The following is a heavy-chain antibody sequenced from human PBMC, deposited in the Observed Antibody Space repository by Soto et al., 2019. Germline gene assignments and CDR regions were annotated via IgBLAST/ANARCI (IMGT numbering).Heavy chain of an antibody. CDR1: GVPFGGYC. CDR2: INHSGNT. D-gene: IGHD1-26*01. Sequence: SEPLSLTCAVYGVPFGGYCWRWIRQSPGKGLEWIGEINHSGNTNYNPSLKSRVTMLVDTSKNQFSLSLSSVTAADTAVYYCANLIVFHSSYYHDYWGHGTLVTVSS. V-gene: IGHV4-34*01. J-gene: IGHJ4*01. CDR3: ANLIVFHSSYYHDY.